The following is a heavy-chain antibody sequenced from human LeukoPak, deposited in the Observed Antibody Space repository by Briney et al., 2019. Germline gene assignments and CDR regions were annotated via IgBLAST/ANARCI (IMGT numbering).Heavy chain of an antibody. D-gene: IGHD2-2*01. CDR3: ARDVYCSSTSCKASSPYNWFDP. Sequence: SETLSLTCTVSRGSISSYYWSWIRQPAGKGLEWIGRSYTSGSTNYNPSLKSRVTMSVETSKNQFSLKLSSVTAADTAVYYCARDVYCSSTSCKASSPYNWFDPWGQGILVTVSS. V-gene: IGHV4-4*07. CDR2: SYTSGST. J-gene: IGHJ5*02. CDR1: RGSISSYY.